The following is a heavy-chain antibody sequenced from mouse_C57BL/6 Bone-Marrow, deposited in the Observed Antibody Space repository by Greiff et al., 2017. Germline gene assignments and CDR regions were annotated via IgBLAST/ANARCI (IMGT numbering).Heavy chain of an antibody. CDR2: ISNGGGST. Sequence: DVQLVESGGGLVQPGGSLKLSCAASGFTFSDYYMYWVRQTPEKRLEWVAYISNGGGSTYYPDTVKGRFTISRDNAKNTLYLQMSRLKSEDTAMYYCAREGRGYYFDYWGQGTTLTVSS. CDR1: GFTFSDYY. V-gene: IGHV5-12*01. CDR3: AREGRGYYFDY. J-gene: IGHJ2*01.